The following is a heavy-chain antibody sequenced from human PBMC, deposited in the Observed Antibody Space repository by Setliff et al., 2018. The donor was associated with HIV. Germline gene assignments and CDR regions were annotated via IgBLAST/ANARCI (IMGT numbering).Heavy chain of an antibody. CDR3: ARDAGAPGRGNPLDY. V-gene: IGHV1-2*02. Sequence: ASVKVSCKTSGYTFTVHHLHWVRQAPGQGVEWVGKISPDSGDTFYAQKFQGRVTLTRDTSITTAYMELSTLRDDDTAVYYCARDAGAPGRGNPLDYWGQGTLVTVSS. D-gene: IGHD3-10*01. J-gene: IGHJ4*02. CDR1: GYTFTVHH. CDR2: ISPDSGDT.